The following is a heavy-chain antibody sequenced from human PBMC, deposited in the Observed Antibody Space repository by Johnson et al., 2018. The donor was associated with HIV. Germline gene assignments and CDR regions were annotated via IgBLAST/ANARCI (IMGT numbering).Heavy chain of an antibody. V-gene: IGHV3-30*02. CDR2: IWYDGSQN. Sequence: QMQLVESGGGLVQPGGSLRLSCAASGFTFSSYCMHWVRQAPGKGLEWVAVIWYDGSQNYYTDSVHGLSTITRDNSKNTLYLQMNSLRAEDTAVYYCAKEGNYYFWSGYYHDAFDIWGQGTMVTVSS. CDR1: GFTFSSYC. CDR3: AKEGNYYFWSGYYHDAFDI. J-gene: IGHJ3*02. D-gene: IGHD3-3*01.